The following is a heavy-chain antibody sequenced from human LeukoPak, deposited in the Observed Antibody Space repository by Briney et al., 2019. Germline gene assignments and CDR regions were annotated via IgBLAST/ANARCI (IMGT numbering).Heavy chain of an antibody. Sequence: PGRSLRLSCAASGFTFDDYAMHWVRQAPGKGLEWVSGISWNSGSIGYADSVKGRFTISRDNAKNSLYLQVNSLRAEDTALYYCAKDDSPRGSSGWYDFDYWGQGTLVTVSS. CDR1: GFTFDDYA. J-gene: IGHJ4*02. D-gene: IGHD6-19*01. CDR2: ISWNSGSI. V-gene: IGHV3-9*01. CDR3: AKDDSPRGSSGWYDFDY.